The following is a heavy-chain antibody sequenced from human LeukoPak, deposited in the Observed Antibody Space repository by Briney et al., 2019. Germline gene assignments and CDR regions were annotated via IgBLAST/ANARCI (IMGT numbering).Heavy chain of an antibody. V-gene: IGHV3-48*04. CDR3: ARDRGGSYSAIDY. Sequence: GGSLRLSCVASGFTFSSYSMNWVRQAPGKGLEWVSFISSSSSTIYYADSVKGRFTISRDNAKNSLYLQMNSLRAEDTAVYYCARDRGGSYSAIDYWGQGTLVTVSS. CDR2: ISSSSSTI. CDR1: GFTFSSYS. D-gene: IGHD1-26*01. J-gene: IGHJ4*02.